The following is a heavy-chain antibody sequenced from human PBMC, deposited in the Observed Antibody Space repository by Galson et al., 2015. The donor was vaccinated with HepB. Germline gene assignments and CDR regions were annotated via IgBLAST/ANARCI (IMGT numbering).Heavy chain of an antibody. CDR3: ANGGYCSGGACYPRFVVH. CDR1: GFTFRNYW. Sequence: SLRLSCAASGFTFRNYWMTWVRQAPGKGLEWVSAISGNGASTYYVDSVKGRFTISRDISRNTLYLQMNSLRDEDTAVYYCANGGYCSGGACYPRFVVHWGQGTLVTVSS. CDR2: ISGNGAST. V-gene: IGHV3-23*01. D-gene: IGHD2-15*01. J-gene: IGHJ4*02.